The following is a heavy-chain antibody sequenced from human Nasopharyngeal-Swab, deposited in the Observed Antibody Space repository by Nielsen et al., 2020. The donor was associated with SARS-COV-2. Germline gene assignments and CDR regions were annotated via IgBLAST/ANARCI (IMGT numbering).Heavy chain of an antibody. CDR1: GGSVSTHSHY. J-gene: IGHJ4*02. Sequence: GSLRLSCTVSGGSVSTHSHYWSWIRQPPGKGLEWIVYTYYSGSTNYNPSLKSRVTISLDTSKNQFSLKLSSVTAADTAVYYCPYGANRYQFDYWGQGTLVTVSS. CDR3: PYGANRYQFDY. V-gene: IGHV4-61*01. CDR2: TYYSGST. D-gene: IGHD4/OR15-4a*01.